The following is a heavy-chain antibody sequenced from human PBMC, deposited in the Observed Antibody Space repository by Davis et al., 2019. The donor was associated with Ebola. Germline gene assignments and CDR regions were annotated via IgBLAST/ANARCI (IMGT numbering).Heavy chain of an antibody. CDR1: GYTFNSYY. J-gene: IGHJ4*02. D-gene: IGHD5-12*01. Sequence: ASVKVSCKASGYTFNSYYIHWVRQAPGQGLEWMGIINPSGGSTTYAQKFQGRVTMTRDTSTRTVYMELSSLRSEDTAVYYCARGRGHYEYSGSDYWGQGTLVTVSS. CDR3: ARGRGHYEYSGSDY. V-gene: IGHV1-46*02. CDR2: INPSGGST.